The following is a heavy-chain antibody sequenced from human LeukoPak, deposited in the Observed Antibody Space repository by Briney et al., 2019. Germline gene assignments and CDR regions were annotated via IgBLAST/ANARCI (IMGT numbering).Heavy chain of an antibody. J-gene: IGHJ2*01. CDR1: GGSINNHY. D-gene: IGHD5-24*01. CDR3: AKDLSRDGYSQGYFDL. CDR2: VYYTGSP. Sequence: PSETLSLTCTVSGGSINNHYWSWIRQPPGKGLEWIGCVYYTGSPDFNPSLKSRVTITLDKSKSQFSLKLSSVTAADTAIYYCAKDLSRDGYSQGYFDLWGRGTLVTVSS. V-gene: IGHV4-59*11.